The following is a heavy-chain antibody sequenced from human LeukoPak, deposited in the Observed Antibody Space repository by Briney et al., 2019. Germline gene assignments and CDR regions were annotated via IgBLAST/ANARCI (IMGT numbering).Heavy chain of an antibody. CDR2: IIPTFPTA. CDR3: ARGIVGVKPMSTIPIGD. D-gene: IGHD3-3*01. J-gene: IGHJ4*02. Sequence: GASVKVSCKASGYTFTGYYMHWVRQAPGQGLEWLGGIIPTFPTATYSEKFQRRVTITADESTSTAHMELFSLRSEDTAVYYCARGIVGVKPMSTIPIGDWGQGTLVTVPP. V-gene: IGHV1-69*13. CDR1: GYTFTGYY.